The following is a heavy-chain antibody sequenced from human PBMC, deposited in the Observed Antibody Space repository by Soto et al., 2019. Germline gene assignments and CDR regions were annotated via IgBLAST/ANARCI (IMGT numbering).Heavy chain of an antibody. J-gene: IGHJ4*02. Sequence: GGSLRLSCAASGFRFSSYAMTWVRQSPGKGLEWVSAISGSGNITYYADSVKGRFTISRDNSKNTLDLQMNSLRAEDTAVYYCAKDIRGLRGAYYFDNWGQGILVTVSS. V-gene: IGHV3-23*01. CDR1: GFRFSSYA. CDR3: AKDIRGLRGAYYFDN. CDR2: ISGSGNIT. D-gene: IGHD3-10*01.